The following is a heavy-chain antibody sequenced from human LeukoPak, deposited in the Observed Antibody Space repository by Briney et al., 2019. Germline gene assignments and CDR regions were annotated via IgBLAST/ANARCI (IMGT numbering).Heavy chain of an antibody. CDR1: GYSFTRYY. CDR3: GRHQHSGSYGAFDI. V-gene: IGHV5-51*01. Sequence: PGESLKISCKGSGYSFTRYYIGWVRQMPGKGLEWMGIIYPGDSDTRYSPSFQGQVTISADKSISTAYLQWSSLKASDTAMYYCGRHQHSGSYGAFDIWGQGTMVTVSS. D-gene: IGHD1-26*01. CDR2: IYPGDSDT. J-gene: IGHJ3*02.